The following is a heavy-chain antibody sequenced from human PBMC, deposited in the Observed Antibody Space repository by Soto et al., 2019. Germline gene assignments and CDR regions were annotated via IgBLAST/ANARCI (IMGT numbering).Heavy chain of an antibody. D-gene: IGHD2-2*01. CDR2: ISPSGGIT. Sequence: GASVKVSCKASGYTLTSYYLHWVRQAPGQGPEWMGIISPSGGITNDAQKFQDRVTMTSDTSTSTVYMELSSLRSEDTAVYYCARGISTTRYYYYYGMDVWGQGTTVTV. CDR3: ARGISTTRYYYYYGMDV. V-gene: IGHV1-46*01. CDR1: GYTLTSYY. J-gene: IGHJ6*02.